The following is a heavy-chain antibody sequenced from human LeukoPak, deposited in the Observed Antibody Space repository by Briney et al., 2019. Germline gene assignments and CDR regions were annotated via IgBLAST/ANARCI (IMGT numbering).Heavy chain of an antibody. V-gene: IGHV4-34*01. J-gene: IGHJ4*02. Sequence: PSETLSLTCAVYGGSFSGYYWSWIRQPPGKGLEWIGEINHSGSTNYNPSLKSRVTISVDTSKNQFSLKLSSVTAADTAVCYCARHAGRLRFRAHFDYWGQGALVTVSS. CDR3: ARHAGRLRFRAHFDY. CDR2: INHSGST. CDR1: GGSFSGYY. D-gene: IGHD5-12*01.